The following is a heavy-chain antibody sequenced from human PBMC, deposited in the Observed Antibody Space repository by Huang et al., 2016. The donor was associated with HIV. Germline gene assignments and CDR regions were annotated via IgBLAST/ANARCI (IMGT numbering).Heavy chain of an antibody. V-gene: IGHV3-30-3*01. CDR1: GFPFNNHA. J-gene: IGHJ3*02. D-gene: IGHD5-18*01. CDR3: ARAKDTWDAYDI. Sequence: QVQLVESGGGVVQPGRSLRLSCAASGFPFNNHAMHWVRQAPGKVLEWVSVISNDGSNNYYADSVKGRFTISRDSSKSTLLLHMTSLRTEDTAVYYCARAKDTWDAYDIWGQGTMVIVSS. CDR2: ISNDGSNN.